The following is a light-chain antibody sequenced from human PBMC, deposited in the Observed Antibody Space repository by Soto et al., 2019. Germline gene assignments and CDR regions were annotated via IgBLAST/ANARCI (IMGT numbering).Light chain of an antibody. CDR1: LDIRSY. V-gene: IGKV1-9*01. Sequence: DIQLTQSPSFLSASVGDRVAITCRASLDIRSYLAWYQQKPGRAPRLLIYAASTLQSGVPSRFSGSGSGTEFTLTISSLQPEDFASYYCQQLDRYPFTFGGGTKVDIK. J-gene: IGKJ4*01. CDR2: AAS. CDR3: QQLDRYPFT.